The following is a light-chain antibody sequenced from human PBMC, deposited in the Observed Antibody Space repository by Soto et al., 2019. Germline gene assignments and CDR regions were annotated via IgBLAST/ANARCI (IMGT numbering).Light chain of an antibody. V-gene: IGKV1-39*01. J-gene: IGKJ5*01. CDR1: QSISTY. Sequence: DIQLTQSQSPLSASVGDRVSITCLASQSISTYLNWYQQKPGKAPKVLIYAASNLQSGVPPRFSGSGSGTDFTLTISSLQPEDVATYFCQQSYRTPITFGQGTRLEIK. CDR2: AAS. CDR3: QQSYRTPIT.